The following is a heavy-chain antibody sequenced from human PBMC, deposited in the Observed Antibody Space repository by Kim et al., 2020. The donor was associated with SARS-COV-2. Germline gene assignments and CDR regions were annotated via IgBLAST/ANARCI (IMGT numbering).Heavy chain of an antibody. CDR1: GFTFSGSA. D-gene: IGHD5-18*01. CDR3: TSAPFRVDTAMVGGIY. Sequence: GGSLRLSCAASGFTFSGSAMHWVRQASGKGLEWVGRIRSKANSYATAYAASVKGRFTISRDDSKNTAYLQMNSLKTEDTAVYYCTSAPFRVDTAMVGGIYWGQGTLVTVSS. J-gene: IGHJ4*02. CDR2: IRSKANSYAT. V-gene: IGHV3-73*01.